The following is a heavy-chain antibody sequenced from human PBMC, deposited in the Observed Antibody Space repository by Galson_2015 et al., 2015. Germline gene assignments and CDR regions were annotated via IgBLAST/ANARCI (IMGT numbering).Heavy chain of an antibody. Sequence: SLRLSCAASGFTFTNYVMSWVRQAPGKGLEWVSSITGSDDKTYSADSVKGRFTISRDNSKNTLDLQVNSLRAEDTAVYYCARDYGSGSRGIYYYHFMDVWGKGTTVTVSS. CDR3: ARDYGSGSRGIYYYHFMDV. D-gene: IGHD3-10*01. J-gene: IGHJ6*03. CDR1: GFTFTNYV. V-gene: IGHV3-23*01. CDR2: ITGSDDKT.